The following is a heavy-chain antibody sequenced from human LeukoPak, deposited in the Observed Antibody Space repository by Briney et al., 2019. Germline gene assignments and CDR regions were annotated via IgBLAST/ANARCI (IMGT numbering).Heavy chain of an antibody. Sequence: GGSRRLSCAVDGFVFTRYGMHWVRQAPDKGLEWVAAISADGSRTFYGDSVKGRFTVTRDDAKNSLSLQMNRLRNDDTAVYYCAREETISYYLYGVDVWGQGTTVIVSS. CDR3: AREETISYYLYGVDV. D-gene: IGHD3-10*01. CDR1: GFVFTRYG. J-gene: IGHJ6*02. V-gene: IGHV3-30*03. CDR2: ISADGSRT.